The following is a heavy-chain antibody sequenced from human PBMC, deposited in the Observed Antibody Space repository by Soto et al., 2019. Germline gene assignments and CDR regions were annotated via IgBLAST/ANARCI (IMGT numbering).Heavy chain of an antibody. CDR1: GFTFSSYA. Sequence: EVQLLESGGGLVQPGGSLRLSCAASGFTFSSYAMSWVHQAPGKGLEWVSAISGSGGSTYYADSVKGRFTISRDNSKNTLYLQMNSLRAEDTAVYYCAKDNSGSYYYFDYWGQGTLVTVSS. CDR2: ISGSGGST. J-gene: IGHJ4*02. V-gene: IGHV3-23*01. CDR3: AKDNSGSYYYFDY. D-gene: IGHD1-26*01.